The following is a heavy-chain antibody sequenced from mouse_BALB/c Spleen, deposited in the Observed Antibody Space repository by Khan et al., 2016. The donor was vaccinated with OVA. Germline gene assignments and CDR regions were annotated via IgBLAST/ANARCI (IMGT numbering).Heavy chain of an antibody. CDR3: ARPYYADY. Sequence: QVQLKQSGAELMKPGASVKISCKATGYAFRSYWIEWVKQRTGHGLEWFGETLPGTGNTKYHEKFEGTATFTADTSSDTAYLQLHSLTSEDSAVYCCARPYYADYWSQGTTLTVSS. CDR1: GYAFRSYW. D-gene: IGHD2-10*01. V-gene: IGHV1-9*01. J-gene: IGHJ2*01. CDR2: TLPGTGNT.